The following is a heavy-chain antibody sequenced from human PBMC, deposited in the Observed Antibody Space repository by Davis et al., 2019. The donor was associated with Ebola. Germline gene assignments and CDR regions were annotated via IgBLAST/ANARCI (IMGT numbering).Heavy chain of an antibody. J-gene: IGHJ4*02. CDR2: ISSSSSYI. CDR3: ARSWVAYDY. Sequence: GESLKISCAASGFTFSSYWMSWVRQAPGKGLEWVSSISSSSSYIYYADSVKGRFTISRDNAKNSLYLQMNSLRAEDTAVYYCARSWVAYDYWGQGTLVTVSS. V-gene: IGHV3-21*01. CDR1: GFTFSSYW. D-gene: IGHD5-12*01.